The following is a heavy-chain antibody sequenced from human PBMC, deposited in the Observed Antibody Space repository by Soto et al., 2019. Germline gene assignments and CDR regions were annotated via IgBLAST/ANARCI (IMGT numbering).Heavy chain of an antibody. CDR3: AREGDDRHFFFDS. CDR2: IYTGGNT. Sequence: SETLSLTCNVSGRSMISYYWSWIRQPAGKGLEWIGRIYTGGNTNYNPSLKSRVTMSVDTPKSQFSLSLTSVTAADTAVYYCAREGDDRHFFFDSWGQGTLVTVSS. CDR1: GRSMISYY. J-gene: IGHJ4*02. D-gene: IGHD3-3*02. V-gene: IGHV4-4*07.